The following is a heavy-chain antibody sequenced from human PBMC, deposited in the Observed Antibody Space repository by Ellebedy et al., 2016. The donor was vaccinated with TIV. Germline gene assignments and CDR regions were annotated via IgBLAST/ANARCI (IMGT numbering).Heavy chain of an antibody. CDR3: AAKGSGYFDP. CDR2: ISGRGDII. Sequence: GESLKISCAVSGFTFSTCSMSWVRQAPGKGLEWVSAISGRGDIIKYADSVKGRFTISRDNAKNTLYLQMNRLRAEDTAVYYCAAKGSGYFDPWGRGTLVTVSS. D-gene: IGHD1-26*01. CDR1: GFTFSTCS. V-gene: IGHV3-23*01. J-gene: IGHJ2*01.